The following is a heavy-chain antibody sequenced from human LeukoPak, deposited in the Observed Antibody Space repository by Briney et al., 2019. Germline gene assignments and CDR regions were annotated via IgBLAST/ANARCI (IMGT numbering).Heavy chain of an antibody. CDR1: GLTFSSYW. CDR2: INTDGSST. J-gene: IGHJ5*02. CDR3: ARGGYCSSTSCFLIDH. V-gene: IGHV3-74*01. Sequence: GGSLRLSCAVSGLTFSSYWMHWVRQAPGKGLVWVSRINTDGSSTNYADSVKGRFTISRDNAKNTLYLQMNSLRAEDTAVYYCARGGYCSSTSCFLIDHWGQGTLVTVSS. D-gene: IGHD2-2*01.